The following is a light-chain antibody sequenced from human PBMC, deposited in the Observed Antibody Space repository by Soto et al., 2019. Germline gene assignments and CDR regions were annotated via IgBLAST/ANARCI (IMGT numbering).Light chain of an antibody. J-gene: IGLJ3*02. CDR1: SNDVGGYNY. Sequence: QSALTQPRSVSGSPGQSVTISCTGTSNDVGGYNYVSWFQQHPGKVPKLMVYDVSYRPSGVPDRFSGSKSGNTASLTISGLHADDEGDYYCCSYAGTYWVFGGGTKLTVL. V-gene: IGLV2-11*01. CDR3: CSYAGTYWV. CDR2: DVS.